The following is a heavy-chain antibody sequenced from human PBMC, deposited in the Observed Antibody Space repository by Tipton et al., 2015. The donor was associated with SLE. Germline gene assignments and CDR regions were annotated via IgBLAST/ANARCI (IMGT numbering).Heavy chain of an antibody. V-gene: IGHV4-59*13. Sequence: TLSLTYTVSRGSIRSYYWSWIRQPPGKGLEWIGYIYYDGSTNYNPSLKSRVTMSIDTSKTQFSLRLTSVTSADTAVYYCAREYSGSPLGYWGQGTLVTVSS. CDR1: RGSIRSYY. J-gene: IGHJ4*02. CDR3: AREYSGSPLGY. CDR2: IYYDGST. D-gene: IGHD1-26*01.